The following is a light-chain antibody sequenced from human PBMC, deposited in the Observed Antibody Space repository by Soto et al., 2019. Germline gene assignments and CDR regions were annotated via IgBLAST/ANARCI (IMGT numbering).Light chain of an antibody. Sequence: QSVLTQPASVSGSPGQSIAISCTGTSSDVGGYNYVSCYQQHPGKAPKLMVYDVINRPSGVSNRFSGSKSGNTASLTISGLQADDEADYYCSSYTRSSTRVFGTGTKVPIL. CDR1: SSDVGGYNY. V-gene: IGLV2-14*01. CDR2: DVI. J-gene: IGLJ1*01. CDR3: SSYTRSSTRV.